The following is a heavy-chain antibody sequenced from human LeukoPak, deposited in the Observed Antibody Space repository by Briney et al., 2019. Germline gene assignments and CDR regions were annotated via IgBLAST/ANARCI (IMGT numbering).Heavy chain of an antibody. J-gene: IGHJ6*02. Sequence: GGSLRLSCAASGFTFSSYSMNWVRQAPGRGLEWVSSISSSSSYIYYADSVKGRFTISRDNAKNSLYLQMNSLRAEDTAVYYCARRGAVTTYYYYYGMDVWGQGTTVTVSS. CDR2: ISSSSSYI. D-gene: IGHD4-17*01. CDR1: GFTFSSYS. CDR3: ARRGAVTTYYYYYGMDV. V-gene: IGHV3-21*01.